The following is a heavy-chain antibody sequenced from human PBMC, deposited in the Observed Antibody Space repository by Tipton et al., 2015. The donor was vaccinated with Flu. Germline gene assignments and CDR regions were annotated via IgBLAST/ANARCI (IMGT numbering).Heavy chain of an antibody. CDR3: ARMEWTVTTPRYFDL. CDR2: VSHSGRT. J-gene: IGHJ2*01. V-gene: IGHV4-38-2*01. CDR1: GYSINSGYF. Sequence: TLSLTCAVSGYSINSGYFWGWIRQPPGKGLEWIGSVSHSGRTYYNPSLKSRVTISVDTWKTQFSLKLSSLTAADTAVYYCARMEWTVTTPRYFDLWGRGTLVTVSA. D-gene: IGHD3-3*01.